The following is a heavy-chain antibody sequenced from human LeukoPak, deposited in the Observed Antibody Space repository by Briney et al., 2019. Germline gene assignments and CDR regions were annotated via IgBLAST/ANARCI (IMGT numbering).Heavy chain of an antibody. CDR1: GYTFSSYA. V-gene: IGHV3-33*08. CDR3: ARERYSGSFDY. CDR2: IWYDGSNK. D-gene: IGHD1-26*01. J-gene: IGHJ4*02. Sequence: GGSLRLSCAASGYTFSSYAMSWVRQAPGKGLEWVAVIWYDGSNKYYADSVKGRFTISRDDSKNTLYLQMNSLRAEDTAVYYCARERYSGSFDYWGQGTLVTVSS.